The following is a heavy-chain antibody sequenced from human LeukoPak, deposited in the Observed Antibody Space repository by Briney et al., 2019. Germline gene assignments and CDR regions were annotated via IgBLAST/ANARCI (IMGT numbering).Heavy chain of an antibody. D-gene: IGHD5-18*01. CDR3: AKVGTEGYSYHDY. V-gene: IGHV3-23*01. Sequence: GGSLRLSCAASGFTVSSNYMSWVRQAPGKGLEWVSGFRGNGGSTFYADSVKGRFTISRDNSKNTLYLQMNSLRAEDTAIYFCAKVGTEGYSYHDYWGQGTLVTVSS. J-gene: IGHJ4*02. CDR2: FRGNGGST. CDR1: GFTVSSNY.